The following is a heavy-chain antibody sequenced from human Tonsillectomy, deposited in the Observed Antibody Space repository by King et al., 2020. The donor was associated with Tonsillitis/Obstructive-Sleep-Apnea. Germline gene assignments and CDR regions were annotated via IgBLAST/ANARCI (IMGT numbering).Heavy chain of an antibody. CDR3: ACMLGLGGYSYRMNWGGYFDY. J-gene: IGHJ4*02. Sequence: LQLQESGPGLVKPSETLSLTCTVSGGSISSYYWSWIRQPPGKGLEWIGYIYYSGSTDYNPSLKIRVTIAVDTSKDQFSLKLRSVTAADTAVYYCACMLGLGGYSYRMNWGGYFDYWGQGNLVTVSS. D-gene: IGHD5-18*01. CDR1: GGSISSYY. V-gene: IGHV4-59*08. CDR2: IYYSGST.